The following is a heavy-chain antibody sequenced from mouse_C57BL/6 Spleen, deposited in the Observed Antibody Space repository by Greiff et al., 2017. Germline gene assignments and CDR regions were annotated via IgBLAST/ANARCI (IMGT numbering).Heavy chain of an antibody. CDR3: ARRYGSSGMDY. D-gene: IGHD1-1*01. J-gene: IGHJ4*01. Sequence: EVHLVESGGGLVKPGGSLKLSCAASGFTFSDYGMHWVRQAPEKGLEWVAYISSGSSTIYYADTVKGRFTISRDNAKNTLFLQMTSLRAEDTAMYYCARRYGSSGMDYWGQGTSVTVSS. V-gene: IGHV5-17*01. CDR2: ISSGSSTI. CDR1: GFTFSDYG.